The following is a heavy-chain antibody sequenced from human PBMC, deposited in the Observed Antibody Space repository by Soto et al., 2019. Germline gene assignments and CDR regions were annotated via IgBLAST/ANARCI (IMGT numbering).Heavy chain of an antibody. V-gene: IGHV3-33*01. J-gene: IGHJ4*02. D-gene: IGHD6-13*01. CDR1: GFVLSSFG. Sequence: PGGSLRLSCAASGFVLSSFGMHWVRQAPGKGLEWVTMIWYDGSNRYYADSVKGRFTISRDNSRNTVYLQMNSLRAEDTAVYYCARDLLGSAGHFDYWGQGTLVTVSS. CDR3: ARDLLGSAGHFDY. CDR2: IWYDGSNR.